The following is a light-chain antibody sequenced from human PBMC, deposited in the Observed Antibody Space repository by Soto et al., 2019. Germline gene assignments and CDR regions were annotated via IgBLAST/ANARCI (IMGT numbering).Light chain of an antibody. CDR3: SSYLGSSTLSGV. V-gene: IGLV2-14*01. CDR2: DVS. J-gene: IGLJ1*01. Sequence: QSVLTQPASVSGSPGQSITVSCTGTTSDVGGYDYVAWYQQHPGKAPKLMIYDVSSRPSGVSNRFSGSKSGNTASLTISGLQAEDVADYYCSSYLGSSTLSGVFGTGTKVTVL. CDR1: TSDVGGYDY.